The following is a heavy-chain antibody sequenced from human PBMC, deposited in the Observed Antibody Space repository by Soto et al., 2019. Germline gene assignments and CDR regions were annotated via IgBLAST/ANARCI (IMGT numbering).Heavy chain of an antibody. CDR3: ARSGNYGPEPPGFDP. V-gene: IGHV4-59*01. Sequence: SETLSLTCTVSGGSISSYYWSWIRQPPGKGLEWIGYIYYSGSTNYNPSLKSRVTISVDTSKNQFSLKLSSVTAADTAVYYCARSGNYGPEPPGFDPWGQGTLVTVSS. D-gene: IGHD1-26*01. J-gene: IGHJ5*02. CDR1: GGSISSYY. CDR2: IYYSGST.